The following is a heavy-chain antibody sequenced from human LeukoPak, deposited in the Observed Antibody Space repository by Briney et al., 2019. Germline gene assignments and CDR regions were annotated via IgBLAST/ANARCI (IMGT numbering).Heavy chain of an antibody. CDR3: ARSGSSGWYWFDP. CDR2: INHSGST. D-gene: IGHD6-19*01. J-gene: IGHJ5*02. V-gene: IGHV4-34*01. CDR1: GXSFSGYY. Sequence: PSETLSLTCAVYGXSFSGYYWSWIRQPPGKGLEWIGEINHSGSTNYNPSLKSRVTISVDTSKNQFTLKLSSVTAADTAVYYCARSGSSGWYWFDPWGQGTLVTVSS.